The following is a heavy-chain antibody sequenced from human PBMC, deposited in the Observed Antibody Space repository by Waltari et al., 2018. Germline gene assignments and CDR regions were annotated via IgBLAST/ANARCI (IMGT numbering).Heavy chain of an antibody. CDR2: MNANSGHT. D-gene: IGHD2-2*01. V-gene: IGHV1-8*02. Sequence: QVQLVQSGAEVKKPGASVKVSCKASGSIFTSYDINWVRQATGQGLEWMGWMNANSGHTGYAQTFQGRITLTMNTSISTAYMELSSLRSDDTAVYYCARPQTISTSWLASWGQGTLVTVSA. CDR1: GSIFTSYD. CDR3: ARPQTISTSWLAS. J-gene: IGHJ5*01.